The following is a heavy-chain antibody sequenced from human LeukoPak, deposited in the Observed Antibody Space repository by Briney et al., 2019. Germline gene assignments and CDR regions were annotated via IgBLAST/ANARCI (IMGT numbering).Heavy chain of an antibody. J-gene: IGHJ4*02. CDR1: GGSISSYY. V-gene: IGHV4-4*07. D-gene: IGHD3-10*01. CDR2: IYTSGST. CDR3: ARGELYYGDGNYFDY. Sequence: NASETLSLTCTVSGGSISSYYWSWIRQPAGKGLEWIGRIYTSGSTNYNPSLKSRVTMSVDTPKNQFSLKLSSVTAADTAVYYCARGELYYGDGNYFDYWGQGTLVTVSS.